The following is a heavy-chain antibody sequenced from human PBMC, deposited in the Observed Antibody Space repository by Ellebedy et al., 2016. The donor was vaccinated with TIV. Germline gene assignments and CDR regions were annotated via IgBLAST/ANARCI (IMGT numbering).Heavy chain of an antibody. CDR2: IKQDGSVK. CDR1: GFTFSSYW. J-gene: IGHJ4*02. V-gene: IGHV3-7*01. Sequence: GESLKISCAASGFTFSSYWMSWVRQAPGKGLEWVANIKQDGSVKYYVDSVKGRFTISRDNAKNSLYLQMNSLRAEDMAVYYCARHYYDSSGYSPYYWGQGTLVTVSS. CDR3: ARHYYDSSGYSPYY. D-gene: IGHD3-22*01.